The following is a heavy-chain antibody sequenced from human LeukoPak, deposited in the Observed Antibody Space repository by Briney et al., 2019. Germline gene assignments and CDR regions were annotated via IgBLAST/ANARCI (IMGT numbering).Heavy chain of an antibody. Sequence: SGGSLRLSCAASGFTFSSYGMHWVRQAPGKGLEWVSYTSSSGSTIFYAGSVAGRFTISRDSAKNSLYLQMNTLRAEDTAVYYCARLGYCSGGSCYSLDSWGQGTLVTVSS. CDR2: TSSSGSTI. J-gene: IGHJ4*02. D-gene: IGHD2-15*01. CDR3: ARLGYCSGGSCYSLDS. V-gene: IGHV3-48*04. CDR1: GFTFSSYG.